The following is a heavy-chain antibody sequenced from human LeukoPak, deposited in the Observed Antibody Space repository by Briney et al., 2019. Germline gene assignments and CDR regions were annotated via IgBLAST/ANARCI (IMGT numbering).Heavy chain of an antibody. CDR1: GGTFSSYA. Sequence: ASVKVSCKASGGTFSSYAISWVRQAPGQGLEWMGRIIPILGIANYAQKFQGRVTITADESTSTAYMELSSLRSEDTAVYYCASLGYCSSTSCYAVYWGQGTLVTVSS. D-gene: IGHD2-2*01. CDR2: IIPILGIA. J-gene: IGHJ4*02. V-gene: IGHV1-69*04. CDR3: ASLGYCSSTSCYAVY.